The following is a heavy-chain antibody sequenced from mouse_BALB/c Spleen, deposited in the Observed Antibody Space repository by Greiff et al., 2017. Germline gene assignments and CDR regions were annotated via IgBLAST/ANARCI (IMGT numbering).Heavy chain of an antibody. CDR1: GFNIKDTY. CDR3: ARDPYYGSSPPFAY. V-gene: IGHV14-3*02. D-gene: IGHD1-1*01. CDR2: IDPANGNT. Sequence: VQLQQSGAELVKPGASVKLSCTASGFNIKDTYMHWVKQRPEQGLEWIGRIDPANGNTKYDPKFQGKATITADTSSNTAYLQLSSLTSEDTAVYYCARDPYYGSSPPFAYWGQGTLVTVSA. J-gene: IGHJ3*01.